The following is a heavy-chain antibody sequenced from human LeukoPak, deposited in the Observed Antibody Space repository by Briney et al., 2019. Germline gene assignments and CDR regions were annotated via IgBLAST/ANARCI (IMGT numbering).Heavy chain of an antibody. CDR3: ARPKYSSSLAFDY. CDR1: GNTFTTSL. CDR2: IYPGDSDT. D-gene: IGHD6-6*01. V-gene: IGHV5-51*01. J-gene: IGHJ4*02. Sequence: GQSLQISCQASGNTFTTSLIVWVRLMPGQGLEWMGIIYPGDSDTKYSPSFQGQVTISADKSINTAYLQWSSLKASDTAIYYCARPKYSSSLAFDYWGQGTPVTVSS.